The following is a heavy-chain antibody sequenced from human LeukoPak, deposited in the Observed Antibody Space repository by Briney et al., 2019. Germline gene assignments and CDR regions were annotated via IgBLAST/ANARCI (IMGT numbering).Heavy chain of an antibody. CDR2: IGPTGSDR. V-gene: IGHV3-21*06. CDR3: ATETNGRHYDY. CDR1: GLTFSTSG. D-gene: IGHD1-14*01. Sequence: GLTFSTSGXNWVRQAPGKGXXWVASIGPTGSDRYHADSIKGRFTISRDNANNFLYLQMNSLRAEDTAVYYCATETNGRHYDYWGQGTLLTVSS. J-gene: IGHJ4*02.